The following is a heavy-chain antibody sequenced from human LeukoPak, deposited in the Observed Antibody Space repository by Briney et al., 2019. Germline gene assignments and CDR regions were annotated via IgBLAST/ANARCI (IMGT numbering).Heavy chain of an antibody. D-gene: IGHD6-13*01. V-gene: IGHV3-21*01. CDR2: ISSSSSYI. Sequence: ETLSLTCTVSGYSISSGYYWGWIRQPPGKGLEWVSSISSSSSYIYYADSVKGRFTISRDNAKNSLYLQMNSLRAEDTAVYYCARSSGAFIAAAGTLFQHWGQGTLVTVSS. CDR1: GYSISSGYY. CDR3: ARSSGAFIAAAGTLFQH. J-gene: IGHJ1*01.